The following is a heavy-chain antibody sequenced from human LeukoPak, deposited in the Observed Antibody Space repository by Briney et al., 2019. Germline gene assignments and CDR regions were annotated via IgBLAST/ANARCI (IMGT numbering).Heavy chain of an antibody. D-gene: IGHD3-10*01. V-gene: IGHV4-30-4*01. Sequence: SETLSLTCTVSGGSISSGDYYWSWIRQPPGKGLEWIGYIYYSGSTCYNPSLKSRVTISVDTSKNQFSLKLSSVTAADTAVYYCARGRVEILWFGELWDWGQGTLVTVSS. J-gene: IGHJ4*02. CDR1: GGSISSGDYY. CDR3: ARGRVEILWFGELWD. CDR2: IYYSGST.